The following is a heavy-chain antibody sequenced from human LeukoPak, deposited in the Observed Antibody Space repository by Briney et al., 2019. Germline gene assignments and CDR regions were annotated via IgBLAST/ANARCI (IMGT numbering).Heavy chain of an antibody. J-gene: IGHJ4*02. CDR2: ISGTT. V-gene: IGHV3-23*01. CDR1: GFTFSSYA. Sequence: GGSLRLSCAASGFTFSSYAMSWVRQAPGKGLEWVSGISGTTYYADSVKGRFTISRDNSINTLYLQMNSLRAEDTAVYYCAERDRAGLAGAADYWGQGTLVTVSS. D-gene: IGHD6-13*01. CDR3: AERDRAGLAGAADY.